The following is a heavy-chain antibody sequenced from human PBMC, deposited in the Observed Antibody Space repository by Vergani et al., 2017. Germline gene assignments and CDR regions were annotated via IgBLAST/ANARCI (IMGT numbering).Heavy chain of an antibody. J-gene: IGHJ4*02. CDR3: VTGRGIY. Sequence: QVQLVQSGAEVKKPGASVKVSCKASGYTFTGYYMHWVRQAPGQGLEWMGWMNPNSGNTGYAQKFQGRVTMTRKTSITTAYMELSSLRSDDTAVYFCVTGRGIYWGQGTLVTVST. V-gene: IGHV1-8*02. CDR2: MNPNSGNT. CDR1: GYTFTGYY. D-gene: IGHD6-13*01.